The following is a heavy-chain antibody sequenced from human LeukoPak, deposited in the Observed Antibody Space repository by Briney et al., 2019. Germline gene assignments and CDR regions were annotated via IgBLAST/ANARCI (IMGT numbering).Heavy chain of an antibody. Sequence: SETLSLTCTVSGGSISSYYWSWIRQPAGKGLEWIGRIYTSGSTNYNPSLKSRVTISIDTSKNQFSLKLSSVTAADTAVYYCARHQWVPAFDIWGQGTKVTVSS. V-gene: IGHV4-4*07. CDR3: ARHQWVPAFDI. CDR2: IYTSGST. J-gene: IGHJ3*02. CDR1: GGSISSYY. D-gene: IGHD1-26*01.